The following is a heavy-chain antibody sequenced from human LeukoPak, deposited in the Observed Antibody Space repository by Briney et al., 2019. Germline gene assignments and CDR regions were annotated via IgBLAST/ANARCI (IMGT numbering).Heavy chain of an antibody. CDR2: ISSSSSYI. CDR1: GFTFSSYS. J-gene: IGHJ6*02. D-gene: IGHD3-16*01. CDR3: ARGGGLDV. Sequence: GGSLRLSCAASGFTFSSYSMNWVRQAPGRGLEWVSSISSSSSYIYYADSVKGRFTISRDNAKNSLYLQMSNLRAEDTAVYFCARGGGLDVWGQGATVTVSS. V-gene: IGHV3-21*04.